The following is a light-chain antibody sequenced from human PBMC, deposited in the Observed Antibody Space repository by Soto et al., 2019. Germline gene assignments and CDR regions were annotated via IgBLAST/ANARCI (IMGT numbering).Light chain of an antibody. CDR1: QSVSSN. CDR3: QQYNNWPLT. J-gene: IGKJ4*01. CDR2: GAS. V-gene: IGKV3-15*01. Sequence: EIVMTQSPATLSVSPGERATLSCRASQSVSSNLAWYQQKPGQAPRLLTYGASTRATGIPARFSGSGPGTEFTLTISSLQSEDFAVYYCQQYNNWPLTLGGGTKVDIK.